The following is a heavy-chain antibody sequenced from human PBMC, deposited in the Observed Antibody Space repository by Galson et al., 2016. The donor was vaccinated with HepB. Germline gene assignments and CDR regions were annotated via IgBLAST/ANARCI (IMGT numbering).Heavy chain of an antibody. V-gene: IGHV3-64D*09. CDR3: VKSENITVIRGVSILDAFDV. CDR2: SSNNGAST. J-gene: IGHJ3*01. D-gene: IGHD3-10*01. CDR1: GFTFSNYA. Sequence: SLRLSCAASGFTFSNYAMHWVRQAPGKGLEYVSASSNNGASTYIADSVKGRFTISRDNSEKTLYLQMSRLRVEDTAVYHCVKSENITVIRGVSILDAFDVWGQGTSVIVSS.